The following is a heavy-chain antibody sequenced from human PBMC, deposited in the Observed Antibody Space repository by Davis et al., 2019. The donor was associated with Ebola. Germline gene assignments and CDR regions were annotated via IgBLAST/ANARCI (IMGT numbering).Heavy chain of an antibody. J-gene: IGHJ4*02. CDR1: GFTFSSYA. Sequence: GESLKISCAASGFTFSSYAMHWVRQAPGKGLEWVAVISYDGSNKYYADSVKGRFTISRDNSKNTLYLQMNSLRAEDTAVYYCARDKGPYYDFWSGYYGYWGQGTLVTVSS. V-gene: IGHV3-30-3*01. D-gene: IGHD3-3*01. CDR3: ARDKGPYYDFWSGYYGY. CDR2: ISYDGSNK.